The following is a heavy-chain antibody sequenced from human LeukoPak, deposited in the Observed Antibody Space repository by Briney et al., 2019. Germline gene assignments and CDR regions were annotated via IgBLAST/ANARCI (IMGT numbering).Heavy chain of an antibody. D-gene: IGHD3-9*01. J-gene: IGHJ4*02. CDR2: IYYSGST. CDR1: GGSISSSSYY. V-gene: IGHV4-39*01. Sequence: SETLSLTCTVSGGSISSSSYYWGWIRQPPGKGLEWIGSIYYSGSTYYNPSLKSRVTTSVDTSKNQFSLKLSSVTAADTAVYYCARPDYDILTGYSKFDYWGQGTLVTVSS. CDR3: ARPDYDILTGYSKFDY.